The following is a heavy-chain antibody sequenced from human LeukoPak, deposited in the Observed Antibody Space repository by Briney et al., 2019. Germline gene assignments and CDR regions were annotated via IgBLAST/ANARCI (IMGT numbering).Heavy chain of an antibody. V-gene: IGHV1-69*05. Sequence: ASVKVSCRASGGTFSSYAISWVRQAPGQGLEWMGGIIPIFGTANYAQKFQGRVTITTDESTSTAYMELSSLRSEDTAVYYCARGQWLARHYYYMDVWGKGTTVTVSS. CDR1: GGTFSSYA. J-gene: IGHJ6*03. D-gene: IGHD6-19*01. CDR2: IIPIFGTA. CDR3: ARGQWLARHYYYMDV.